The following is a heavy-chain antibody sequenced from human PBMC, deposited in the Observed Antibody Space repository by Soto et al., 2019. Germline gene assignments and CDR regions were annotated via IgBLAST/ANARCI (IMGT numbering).Heavy chain of an antibody. CDR1: GDSVASNRAT. V-gene: IGHV6-1*01. CDR3: VSGVHSSFDY. D-gene: IGHD6-13*01. CDR2: TYYRSKWKN. Sequence: SQTLSLTCVISGDSVASNRATWNWVRQSPSRGLEWLGRTYYRSKWKNDYALSVNSRITINPDTSKNKLYLQLSSVPPDDTAIYYCVSGVHSSFDYWGQRTLVRVSS. J-gene: IGHJ4*02.